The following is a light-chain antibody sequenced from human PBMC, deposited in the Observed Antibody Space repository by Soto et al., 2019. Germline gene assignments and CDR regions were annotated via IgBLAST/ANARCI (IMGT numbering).Light chain of an antibody. CDR3: QSYDSSLSGSGV. CDR2: GNY. J-gene: IGLJ3*02. Sequence: QSVLTQPPSASGTPGQRVTISCSGSSSNIGRNAVNWYQQLPGTVPKLLIYGNYQRPSGVPDRFSGSESATSASLAISGLQSEDEADYYCQSYDSSLSGSGVFGGGTKLTVL. CDR1: SSNIGRNA. V-gene: IGLV1-44*01.